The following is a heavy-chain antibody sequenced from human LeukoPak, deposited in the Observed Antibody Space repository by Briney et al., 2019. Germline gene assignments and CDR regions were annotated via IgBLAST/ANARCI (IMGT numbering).Heavy chain of an antibody. CDR3: ARVELLRGFDP. D-gene: IGHD2-15*01. V-gene: IGHV1-69*05. CDR1: GGTFSSYA. J-gene: IGHJ5*02. Sequence: ASVKVSCKASGGTFSSYAISWVRPAPGQGLEWMGGIIPIFGTANYAQKFQGRVTITTDESTSTAYMELSSLRSEDTAVYYCARVELLRGFDPWGQGTLVTVSS. CDR2: IIPIFGTA.